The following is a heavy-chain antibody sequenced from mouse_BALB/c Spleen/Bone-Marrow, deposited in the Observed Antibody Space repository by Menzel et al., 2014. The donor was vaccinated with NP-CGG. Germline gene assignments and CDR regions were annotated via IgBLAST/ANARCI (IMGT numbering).Heavy chain of an antibody. J-gene: IGHJ4*01. CDR2: IYPGDGDT. V-gene: IGHV1-87*01. CDR1: GYTLTSYW. Sequence: QVQLQQSGAELARPGASVKLSCKASGYTLTSYWMQWVKQRPGQGLEWIGAIYPGDGDTRYTQKFKGKATLTADKSSSTAYMQLSSLASEDSAVYYCARTTMITTRGYYAMDYWGQGTSVTVSS. D-gene: IGHD2-4*01. CDR3: ARTTMITTRGYYAMDY.